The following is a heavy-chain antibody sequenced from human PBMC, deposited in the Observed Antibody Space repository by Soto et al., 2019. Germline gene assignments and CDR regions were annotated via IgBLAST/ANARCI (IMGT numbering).Heavy chain of an antibody. V-gene: IGHV4-61*01. CDR3: AGWEGSSRTTKKSYYYYYGMDV. CDR1: GGSVSSGSYY. Sequence: KPSETLSLTCTVSGGSVSSGSYYWSWIRQPPGKGLEWIGYIYYNGRTNYNPSLKSRVTLSADTSKNQFSLKLSSVTAADTAVYYCAGWEGSSRTTKKSYYYYYGMDVWGQGTTVPVSS. CDR2: IYYNGRT. J-gene: IGHJ6*02. D-gene: IGHD1-26*01.